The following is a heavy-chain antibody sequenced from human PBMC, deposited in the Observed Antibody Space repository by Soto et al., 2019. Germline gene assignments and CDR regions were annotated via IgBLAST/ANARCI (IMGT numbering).Heavy chain of an antibody. CDR2: INPNSGGT. CDR3: ARDRVVVVVAATGSWYYYYGGR. V-gene: IGHV1-2*02. D-gene: IGHD2-15*01. J-gene: IGHJ6*02. Sequence: ASVKVSCKASGYTFTGYYMHWVRQAPGQGLAWMGWINPNSGGTNYAQKFQGRVTMTRDTSISTAYMELSRLRSDDTAVYYCARDRVVVVVAATGSWYYYYGGRLGPRDHGHRLL. CDR1: GYTFTGYY.